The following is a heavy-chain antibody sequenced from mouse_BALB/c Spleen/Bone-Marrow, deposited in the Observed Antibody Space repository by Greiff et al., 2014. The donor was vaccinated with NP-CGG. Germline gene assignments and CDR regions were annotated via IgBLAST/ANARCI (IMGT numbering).Heavy chain of an antibody. CDR2: IDTYYGDT. CDR1: GYKFTDYY. J-gene: IGHJ4*01. V-gene: IGHV14-1*02. Sequence: EVQLQQSGAELVRPGVSVKMSCKASGYKFTDYYMHWVKQRHAKSLEWIGCIDTYYGDTIYDQNFKGKARITADTSSNTAYLQLSSLASEVSAVYYCARGNWGFYYAMDYWGQGTSVTVSS. CDR3: ARGNWGFYYAMDY. D-gene: IGHD4-1*01.